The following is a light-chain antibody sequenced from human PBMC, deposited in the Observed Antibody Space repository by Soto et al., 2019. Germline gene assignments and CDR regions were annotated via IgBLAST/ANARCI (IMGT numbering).Light chain of an antibody. J-gene: IGKJ1*01. V-gene: IGKV3-15*01. CDR3: QQHNNWPRT. Sequence: EIVMTQSPATLSVSPGDRTTLSCRASQSVSSNLAWYQQKPGQAPRLLIYDASTRAPGIPARFSGSGSGTAFTLTISSLQSEDVAIYYCQQHNNWPRTFGQGTKVEIK. CDR2: DAS. CDR1: QSVSSN.